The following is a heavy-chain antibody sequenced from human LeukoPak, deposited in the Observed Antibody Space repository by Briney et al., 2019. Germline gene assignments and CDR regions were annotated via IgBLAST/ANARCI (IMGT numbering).Heavy chain of an antibody. Sequence: ASVKVSCKASGYTFTGYYMHWVRQAPGQGLEWMGWINPNSGGTNYAQKFQGRVTMTRDTSISTAYMELSRLRSDDTAVYYCARGAGYHYYDSSGVDYWGQGTLVTVSS. CDR1: GYTFTGYY. V-gene: IGHV1-2*02. CDR3: ARGAGYHYYDSSGVDY. CDR2: INPNSGGT. D-gene: IGHD3-22*01. J-gene: IGHJ4*02.